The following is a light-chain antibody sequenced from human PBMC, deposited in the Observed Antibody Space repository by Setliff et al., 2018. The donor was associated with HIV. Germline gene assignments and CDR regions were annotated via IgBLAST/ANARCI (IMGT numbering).Light chain of an antibody. CDR3: CSYAGSSTLT. CDR1: SSDIGGYGL. CDR2: DVN. V-gene: IGLV2-23*02. J-gene: IGLJ2*01. Sequence: QSVLTQPASVSGSPGQSITISCTGSSSDIGGYGLVSWYQQHPGRAPKLIIYDVNKWPSGISNRFSGSKSGNTASLTISGLQSDDEADYYCCSYAGSSTLTFGRGTKVTV.